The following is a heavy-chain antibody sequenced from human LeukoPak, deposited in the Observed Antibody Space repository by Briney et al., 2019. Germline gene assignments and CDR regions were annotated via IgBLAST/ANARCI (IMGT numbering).Heavy chain of an antibody. CDR2: ISGSGGST. Sequence: GGSLRLSCAASRFTFSSYAMSWVRQAPGKGLEWVSAISGSGGSTYYADSVKGRFTISRDNSKNTLFLQMNSLRAEDTAVYYCAKGVNYYDSSGYYPYYFDYWGQGTLVTVSS. J-gene: IGHJ4*02. V-gene: IGHV3-23*01. D-gene: IGHD3-22*01. CDR3: AKGVNYYDSSGYYPYYFDY. CDR1: RFTFSSYA.